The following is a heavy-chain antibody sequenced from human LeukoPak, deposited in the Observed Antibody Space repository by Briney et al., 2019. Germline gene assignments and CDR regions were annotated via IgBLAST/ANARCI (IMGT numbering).Heavy chain of an antibody. V-gene: IGHV3-48*01. CDR1: GFTFSSYN. D-gene: IGHD5-18*01. Sequence: GGSLRLSCAASGFTFSSYNMNWVRQAPGKGLEWVSYISSSSSTMYYADSVKGRFTISRDNAKNSLYLQMNSLRAEDTAVYYCARADVDTKGYYMDVWGKGTTVTVSS. CDR2: ISSSSSTM. J-gene: IGHJ6*03. CDR3: ARADVDTKGYYMDV.